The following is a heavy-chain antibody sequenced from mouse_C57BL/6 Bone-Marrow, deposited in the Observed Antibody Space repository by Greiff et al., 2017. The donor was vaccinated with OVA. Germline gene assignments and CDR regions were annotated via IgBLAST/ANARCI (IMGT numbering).Heavy chain of an antibody. CDR1: GYTFTSYW. V-gene: IGHV1-50*01. CDR2: IDPSDSYT. D-gene: IGHD1-1*01. CDR3: ERDGTTIRRKYSMDY. J-gene: IGHJ2*01. Sequence: QVQLQQPGAELVKPGASVKLSCKASGYTFTSYWMQWVKQRPGQGLEWIGEIDPSDSYTNYNKKFKGKATLTVDTPSSTAYMQLSSLTSEDSAVYYYERDGTTIRRKYSMDYWGQGTALTVSS.